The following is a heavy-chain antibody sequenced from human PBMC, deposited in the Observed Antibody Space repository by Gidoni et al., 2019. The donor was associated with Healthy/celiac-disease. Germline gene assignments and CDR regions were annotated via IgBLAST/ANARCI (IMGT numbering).Heavy chain of an antibody. Sequence: EVQLVESGGGLVQPGGSLRLSCAASGFTFSSYAMSWVRQAPGKGLELGTAISGSCCSTYYADPVKGRFTISRDKSKNTLYLQMNSLRAEDTAVYYCAKISNIVVVVAATQDSWFDPWGQGTLVTVSS. D-gene: IGHD2-15*01. CDR2: ISGSCCST. CDR3: AKISNIVVVVAATQDSWFDP. V-gene: IGHV3-23*04. CDR1: GFTFSSYA. J-gene: IGHJ5*02.